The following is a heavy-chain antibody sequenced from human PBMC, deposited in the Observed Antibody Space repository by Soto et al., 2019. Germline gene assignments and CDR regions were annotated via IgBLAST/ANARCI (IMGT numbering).Heavy chain of an antibody. D-gene: IGHD4-17*01. V-gene: IGHV4-59*01. CDR2: IYYSGST. Sequence: PSETLSLTCTVSGGSIISYYWRCSLQPPGKVLEWIGYIYYSGSTNYNPSLKSRVTISVDTSKNQFSLKLSSVTAADTAVYYCARGWSAVTTFDYWGQGTLVTVSS. CDR1: GGSIISYY. CDR3: ARGWSAVTTFDY. J-gene: IGHJ4*02.